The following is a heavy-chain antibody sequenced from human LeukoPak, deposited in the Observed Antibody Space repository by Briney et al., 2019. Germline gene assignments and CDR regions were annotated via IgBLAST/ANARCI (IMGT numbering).Heavy chain of an antibody. CDR3: ARGCPPDSSGYCDFDY. D-gene: IGHD3-22*01. CDR1: GGSFSDYY. Sequence: PLETLSLTCAVYGGSFSDYYWSWIRQPPGKGLEWIGEINHSGKNNYNPSLKSRVTISGDTSKNQFSLKLRSVTAADTAVYYCARGCPPDSSGYCDFDYWGQGTLVTVSS. J-gene: IGHJ4*02. V-gene: IGHV4-34*01. CDR2: INHSGKN.